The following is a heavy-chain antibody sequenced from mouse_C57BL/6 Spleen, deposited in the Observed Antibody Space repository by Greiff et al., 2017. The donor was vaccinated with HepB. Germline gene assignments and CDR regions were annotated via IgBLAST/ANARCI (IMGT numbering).Heavy chain of an antibody. D-gene: IGHD2-2*01. Sequence: VQLQQSGAELVKPGASVKLSCKASGFNIKDYYMHWVKQRPEQGLEWIGRIDPEEGDTKYDQKFQGKATITADTSSNTAYLQLSSLTSEDTAVYYCVYGYDDATGYWGQGTSVTVSS. CDR1: GFNIKDYY. CDR3: VYGYDDATGY. CDR2: IDPEEGDT. J-gene: IGHJ4*01. V-gene: IGHV14-2*01.